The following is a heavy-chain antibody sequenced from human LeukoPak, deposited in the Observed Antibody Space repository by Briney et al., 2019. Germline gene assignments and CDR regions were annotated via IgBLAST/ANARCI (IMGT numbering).Heavy chain of an antibody. D-gene: IGHD3-22*01. V-gene: IGHV3-64*01. CDR2: ISSNGGST. CDR1: GFTFSSYA. Sequence: GGSLRLSCAASGFTFSSYAMHWVRQAPGKGLEYVSAISSNGGSTYYANSVKGRFTISRDNPKNTLYLQMGSLRAEDMAVYYCARDHYYDSSGYYPRYYYYMDVWGKGTTVTVSS. CDR3: ARDHYYDSSGYYPRYYYYMDV. J-gene: IGHJ6*03.